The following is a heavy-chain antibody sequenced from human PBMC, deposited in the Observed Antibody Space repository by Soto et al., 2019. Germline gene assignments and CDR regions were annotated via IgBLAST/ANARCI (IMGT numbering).Heavy chain of an antibody. V-gene: IGHV3-21*01. CDR1: GFTFSSCS. J-gene: IGHJ4*02. CDR2: ISSSGSYM. CDR3: ARGYYYDGGGYLHLDY. D-gene: IGHD3-22*01. Sequence: EVQLVESGGGLVKPGGSLRLSCAASGFTFSSCSMNWVRQAPGKGLEWVSSISSSGSYMYYADSVKGRFTISRDNAKNSVYLQIYSLRAEDTAVYYCARGYYYDGGGYLHLDYWGEGTLVTVSS.